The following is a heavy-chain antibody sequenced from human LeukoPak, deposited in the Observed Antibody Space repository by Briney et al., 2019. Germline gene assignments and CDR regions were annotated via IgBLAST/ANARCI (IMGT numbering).Heavy chain of an antibody. CDR2: INSGGST. CDR3: ARDYYSSSQFES. V-gene: IGHV3-53*01. D-gene: IGHD6-13*01. CDR1: GFTVSTNY. Sequence: AGGSLRLSCAASGFTVSTNYMSWVRQAPGKGLEWVSLINSGGSTSYADSVKGRFTISRDNSRNTLYLQMNSLRADDTAVYYCARDYYSSSQFESWGQGILVTVSS. J-gene: IGHJ4*02.